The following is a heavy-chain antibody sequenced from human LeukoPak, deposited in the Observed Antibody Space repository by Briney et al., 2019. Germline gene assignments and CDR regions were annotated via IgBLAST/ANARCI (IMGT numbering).Heavy chain of an antibody. Sequence: SETLSLTCSVSGGSISSHYWSWIRQPPGKGLEWIGHIYYSGTTSYNPSLKSRVTISLDTSKKQISLRLNSVTAADTAVYYCARLYYYDNSGFWIYYFDHWGQGTLVTVSS. CDR2: IYYSGTT. V-gene: IGHV4-59*11. CDR3: ARLYYYDNSGFWIYYFDH. D-gene: IGHD3-22*01. CDR1: GGSISSHY. J-gene: IGHJ4*02.